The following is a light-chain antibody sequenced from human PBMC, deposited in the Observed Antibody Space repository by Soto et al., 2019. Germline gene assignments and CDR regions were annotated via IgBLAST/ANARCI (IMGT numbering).Light chain of an antibody. V-gene: IGKV1-5*01. J-gene: IGKJ1*01. CDR2: DAS. CDR1: QSISSW. Sequence: ISQCPSTLYTSVGDRVTITCRASQSISSWLAWYQQKPGKAPKLLIYDASSLESGVPSRFSGSGSGTEFTLTISSLQPDDFATYYGQQYNGYRWTFGQGLKVDI. CDR3: QQYNGYRWT.